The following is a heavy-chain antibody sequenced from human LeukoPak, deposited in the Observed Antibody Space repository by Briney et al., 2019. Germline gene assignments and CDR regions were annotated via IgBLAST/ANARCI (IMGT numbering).Heavy chain of an antibody. CDR3: ARGGDPSDIELVPAASTPFDY. J-gene: IGHJ4*02. Sequence: VASVKVSCKASGHTFTRYYIHWVRQAPGHGLEWMGMINPSGGSTIYAQKFQGRVTVARDTSTTTLYMELSSLRSEDTAVYYCARGGDPSDIELVPAASTPFDYWGQGTLVTVSS. D-gene: IGHD2-2*01. CDR2: INPSGGST. CDR1: GHTFTRYY. V-gene: IGHV1-46*01.